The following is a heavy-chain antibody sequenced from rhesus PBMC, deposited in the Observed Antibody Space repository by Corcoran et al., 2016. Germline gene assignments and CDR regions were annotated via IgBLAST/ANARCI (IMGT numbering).Heavy chain of an antibody. D-gene: IGHD6S26*01. CDR3: ARDLSGIAAAGLDY. Sequence: EVQLVESGGGLAKPGGSLRLSCAASGFSFSDYYMYWVRHAPGKGLEWVSGISYTGGSTYYADSVKGRFTISRENAKNTLYLQMDSLRAEDTAVYYCARDLSGIAAAGLDYWGQGVLVTVSS. V-gene: IGHV3S18*01. CDR2: ISYTGGST. CDR1: GFSFSDYY. J-gene: IGHJ4*01.